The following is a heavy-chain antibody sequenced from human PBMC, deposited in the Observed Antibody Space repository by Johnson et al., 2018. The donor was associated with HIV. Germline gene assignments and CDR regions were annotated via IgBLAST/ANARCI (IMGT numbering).Heavy chain of an antibody. Sequence: VQLVESGGGLVQPGRSLRLSCAASGFTFDDYAMHWVRQAPGKGLEWVSGISWNSGSIGYVDSVKGRFTISRDNAKNSLYLQMNSLRAEDTAVYYCARGRTGTKYDAFDIWGQGTMVTVSS. J-gene: IGHJ3*02. D-gene: IGHD1-7*01. CDR3: ARGRTGTKYDAFDI. CDR1: GFTFDDYA. CDR2: ISWNSGSI. V-gene: IGHV3-9*01.